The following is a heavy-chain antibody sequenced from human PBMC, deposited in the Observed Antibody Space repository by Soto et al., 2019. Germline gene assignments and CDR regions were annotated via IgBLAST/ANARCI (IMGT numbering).Heavy chain of an antibody. CDR1: GYTFTSYY. CDR3: ARVDFWSGYSPYFDY. Sequence: GASVKVSCKASGYTFTSYYMHWVRQAPGQGLEWMGIINPSGGSTSYAQKFQGRVTMTRDTSTSTVYMELSSLRSEDTAVYYCARVDFWSGYSPYFDYWGQGTLVTVSS. J-gene: IGHJ4*02. D-gene: IGHD3-3*01. CDR2: INPSGGST. V-gene: IGHV1-46*01.